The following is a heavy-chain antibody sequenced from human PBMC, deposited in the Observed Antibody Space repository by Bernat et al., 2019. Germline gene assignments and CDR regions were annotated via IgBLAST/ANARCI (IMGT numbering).Heavy chain of an antibody. CDR1: GFTFDDYA. D-gene: IGHD3-16*01. Sequence: EVQLVESGGVVVQPGGSLRLSCAASGFTFDDYAMHWVRQAPGKGLEWVSLISWDGGSTYYADSVKGRFTISRDNSKNSLYLQMNSLRAEDTALYYCAKDRRIMIDSWMLDYWGQGTLVTVSS. CDR2: ISWDGGST. J-gene: IGHJ4*02. CDR3: AKDRRIMIDSWMLDY. V-gene: IGHV3-43D*04.